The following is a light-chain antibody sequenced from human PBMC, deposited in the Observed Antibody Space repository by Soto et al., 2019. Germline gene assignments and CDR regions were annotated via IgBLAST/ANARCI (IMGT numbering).Light chain of an antibody. Sequence: ETVLTQSPDTLSLSPGERATLSCRASQSIDSAYLAWFQQKPGQAPRLLIYGASSRATGIPDRFSGSGSGIDFTLTISRLEPEDFAVYYCQRYGGSPWTFGQGTKVDIK. CDR1: QSIDSAY. CDR3: QRYGGSPWT. V-gene: IGKV3-20*01. CDR2: GAS. J-gene: IGKJ1*01.